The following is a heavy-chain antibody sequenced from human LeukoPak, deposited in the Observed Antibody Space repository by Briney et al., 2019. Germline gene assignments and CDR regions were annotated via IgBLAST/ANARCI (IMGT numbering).Heavy chain of an antibody. D-gene: IGHD2-15*01. CDR1: GFTVSSNY. J-gene: IGHJ6*02. CDR3: ARAPPGYCSGGSYLYYYYGMDV. Sequence: GGSLRLSCAASGFTVSSNYMSWVRQAPGKGLEWVSVIYSGGSTYYADSVKGRFTISRHNSKNTLYLQMNSLRAEDTAVYYCARAPPGYCSGGSYLYYYYGMDVWGQGTTVTASS. CDR2: IYSGGST. V-gene: IGHV3-53*04.